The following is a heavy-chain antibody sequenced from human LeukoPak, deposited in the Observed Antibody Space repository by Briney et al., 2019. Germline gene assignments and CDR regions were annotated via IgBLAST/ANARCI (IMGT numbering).Heavy chain of an antibody. Sequence: ASVKVSCKASGYTFTSYAMHWVRQAPGQRLEWMGWINAGNGNTKYSQKFQGRVTITRDTSASTAYMELSSLRSEDTAVYYCARDHYYGSGSYEGHFDYWGQGTLVTVSS. CDR3: ARDHYYGSGSYEGHFDY. CDR1: GYTFTSYA. D-gene: IGHD3-10*01. CDR2: INAGNGNT. V-gene: IGHV1-3*01. J-gene: IGHJ4*02.